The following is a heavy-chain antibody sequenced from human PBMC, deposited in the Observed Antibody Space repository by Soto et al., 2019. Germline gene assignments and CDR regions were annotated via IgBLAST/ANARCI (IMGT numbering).Heavy chain of an antibody. D-gene: IGHD3-22*01. CDR2: ISSSSSYI. CDR1: GFTFSSYS. V-gene: IGHV3-21*01. Sequence: EVQLVESGGGLVKPGGSLRLSCAASGFTFSSYSMNWVRQAPGKGLEWVSSISSSSSYIYYADSVKGRFTISRDNAKYSLYLQMNSLRAEDTAVYSCAGDQVGGYYDSSGYYPLDYWGQGTLVTVSS. CDR3: AGDQVGGYYDSSGYYPLDY. J-gene: IGHJ4*02.